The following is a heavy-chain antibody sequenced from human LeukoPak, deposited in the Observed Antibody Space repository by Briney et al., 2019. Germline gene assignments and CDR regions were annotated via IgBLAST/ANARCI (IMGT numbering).Heavy chain of an antibody. CDR2: MNPNSGNT. D-gene: IGHD3-10*01. CDR3: ARGPYGSGRYPMDV. CDR1: GYTFTSYD. J-gene: IGHJ6*03. V-gene: IGHV1-8*01. Sequence: GASVKVSCKASGYTFTSYDTNWVRQATGQGLEWMGWMNPNSGNTGYAQKFQDRVTMTRNTSISTAYMELSNLRSEDTAVYYCARGPYGSGRYPMDVWGKGTTVTVSS.